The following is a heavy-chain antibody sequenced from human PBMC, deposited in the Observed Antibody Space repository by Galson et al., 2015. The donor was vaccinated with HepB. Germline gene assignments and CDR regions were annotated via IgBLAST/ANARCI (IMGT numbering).Heavy chain of an antibody. CDR2: ISTSSSYI. CDR1: GFSFSGYT. CDR3: AGTAAAGTYYYYGMDV. J-gene: IGHJ6*02. D-gene: IGHD6-13*01. V-gene: IGHV3-21*01. Sequence: CAASGFSFSGYTMNWVRQAPGKGLEWVSSISTSSSYIYYADSVKGRFTISRDNAKNSLYLQMNSLRAEDTAVYYCAGTAAAGTYYYYGMDVWGQGTTVTVSS.